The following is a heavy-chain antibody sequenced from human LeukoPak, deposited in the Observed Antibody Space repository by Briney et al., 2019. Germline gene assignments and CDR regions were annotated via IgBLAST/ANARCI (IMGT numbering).Heavy chain of an antibody. CDR2: ISSSSSYI. CDR1: GFTFSSYS. J-gene: IGHJ6*02. D-gene: IGHD3-10*01. V-gene: IGHV3-21*04. Sequence: PGGSLRLSCAASGFTFSSYSMNWVRQAPGKGLEWVSSISSSSSYIYYAGSVKGRFTISRDNSKNTLYLQMNSLRAEDTAVYYCARDSRGSGSYFYHYYYGMDVWGQGTTVTVSS. CDR3: ARDSRGSGSYFYHYYYGMDV.